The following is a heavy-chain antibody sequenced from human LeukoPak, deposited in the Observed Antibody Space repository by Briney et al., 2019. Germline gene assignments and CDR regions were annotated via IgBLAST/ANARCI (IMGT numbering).Heavy chain of an antibody. D-gene: IGHD6-19*01. V-gene: IGHV3-23*01. CDR2: IDASGGAT. CDR3: AKGSRSGWYGWFAP. CDR1: GFTFSNYA. Sequence: GESVRLFCAASGFTFSNYAMSWVRQAPGKGLEWVSSIDASGGATFYADSVKGQFTISRDNSKNTVYLQMNSLRAEETAVYSCAKGSRSGWYGWFAPGGQGTLVTVPS. J-gene: IGHJ5*02.